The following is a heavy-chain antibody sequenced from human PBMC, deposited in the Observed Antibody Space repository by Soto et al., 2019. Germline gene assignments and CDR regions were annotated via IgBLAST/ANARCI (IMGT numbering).Heavy chain of an antibody. CDR1: GFTFSSYG. V-gene: IGHV3-33*06. D-gene: IGHD2-8*01. CDR3: AKGSVLRVVEAPLAILGGVDV. CDR2: MSYGGSHE. J-gene: IGHJ6*02. Sequence: GGSLRLSCVASGFTFSSYGMHWVRQAPGKGLEWVAVMSYGGSHEYYADSVKGRFTISRDNSKTILYLQMNSLRLEDTAVYYCAKGSVLRVVEAPLAILGGVDVWGQGAMVTVSS.